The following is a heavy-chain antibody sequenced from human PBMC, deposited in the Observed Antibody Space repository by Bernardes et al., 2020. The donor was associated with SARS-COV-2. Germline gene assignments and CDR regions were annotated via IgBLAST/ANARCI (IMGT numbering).Heavy chain of an antibody. J-gene: IGHJ5*02. CDR3: AKDRRGYGDYAVWFDP. Sequence: GGSLRLSCAASGFTFSNYAMTWFLQAPGKGLEWVSIISYNGDKTYYADSVKGRFTISRDNSKNMLYLEMNSLRVEDTAVYYCAKDRRGYGDYAVWFDPWGKGTLVTGSS. CDR2: ISYNGDKT. V-gene: IGHV3-23*01. D-gene: IGHD4-17*01. CDR1: GFTFSNYA.